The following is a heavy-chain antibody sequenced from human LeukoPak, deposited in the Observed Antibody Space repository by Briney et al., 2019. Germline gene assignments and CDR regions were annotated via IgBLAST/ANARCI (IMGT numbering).Heavy chain of an antibody. J-gene: IGHJ4*02. CDR2: ISSSRSI. V-gene: IGHV3-48*02. Sequence: GGSLRLSCAASGLTFTGYSMNWVRQAPGKGLEWVSFISSSRSIYYADSVKGRFTISRDNANNSLSLQMNSLRDEDTAVYYCVLGSPFDYWGQGTLVTVSS. CDR3: VLGSPFDY. D-gene: IGHD3-10*01. CDR1: GLTFTGYS.